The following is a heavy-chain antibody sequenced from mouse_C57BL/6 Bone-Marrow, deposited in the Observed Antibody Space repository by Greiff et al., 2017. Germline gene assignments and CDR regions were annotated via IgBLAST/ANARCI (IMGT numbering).Heavy chain of an antibody. Sequence: QVQLQQPGAELVMPGASVKLSCKASGYTFTSYWMHWVKQRPGQGLEWIGEIDPSDSYTNYNQKFKGKSTLHVDKSSRTAYMQLSSLTSEDSAVYYCARGCFDYWGQGTTLTVSS. J-gene: IGHJ2*01. CDR2: IDPSDSYT. CDR3: ARGCFDY. V-gene: IGHV1-69*01. CDR1: GYTFTSYW.